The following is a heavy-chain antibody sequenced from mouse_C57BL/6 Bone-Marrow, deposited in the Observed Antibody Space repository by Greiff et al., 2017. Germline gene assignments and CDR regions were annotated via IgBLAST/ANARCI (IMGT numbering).Heavy chain of an antibody. CDR2: INPNNGGT. D-gene: IGHD4-1*01. J-gene: IGHJ4*01. CDR1: GYTFTDYY. Sequence: EVQLQQSGPELVKPGASVKLSCKASGYTFTDYYMNWVKQSHGQSLEWIGDINPNNGGTSYNQKFKGKATLTVNKSSSTAYMELRSLTSEDSAVYYCARLGRWDYWGQGTSVTVSS. V-gene: IGHV1-26*01. CDR3: ARLGRWDY.